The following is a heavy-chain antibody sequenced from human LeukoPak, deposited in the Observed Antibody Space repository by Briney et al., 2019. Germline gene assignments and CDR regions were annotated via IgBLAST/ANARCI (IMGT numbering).Heavy chain of an antibody. D-gene: IGHD6-13*01. J-gene: IGHJ4*02. Sequence: GGSLRLSCAASGFTFSSYAMSWVRQAPGKGLEWVSAISGSGGSTYYEDSVKGRFTISRDNSKNTLYLQMSSLRAEDTAVYYCAKDRYSSSWYGSFDYWGQGTLVTVSS. CDR2: ISGSGGST. CDR3: AKDRYSSSWYGSFDY. CDR1: GFTFSSYA. V-gene: IGHV3-23*01.